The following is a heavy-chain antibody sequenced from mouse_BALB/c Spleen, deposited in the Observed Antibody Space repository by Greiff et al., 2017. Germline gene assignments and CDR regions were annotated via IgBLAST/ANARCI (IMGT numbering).Heavy chain of an antibody. J-gene: IGHJ4*01. D-gene: IGHD2-14*01. V-gene: IGHV2-9*02. CDR1: GFSLTSYG. CDR2: IWAGGST. CDR3: ARDDVRNAMDY. Sequence: VQRVESGPGLVAPSQSLSITCTVSGFSLTSYGVHWVRQPPGKGLEWLGVIWAGGSTNYNSALMSRLSISKDNSKSQVFLQMNSLQTDDTAMYYCARDDVRNAMDYWGQGTSVTVSS.